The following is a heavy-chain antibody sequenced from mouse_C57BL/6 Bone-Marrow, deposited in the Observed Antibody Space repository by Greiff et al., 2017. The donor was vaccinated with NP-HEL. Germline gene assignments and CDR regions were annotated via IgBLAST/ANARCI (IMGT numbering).Heavy chain of an antibody. CDR1: GFNIKDYY. J-gene: IGHJ4*01. V-gene: IGHV14-2*01. CDR3: ARSYYGWYYAMDY. CDR2: IDPEDGET. Sequence: EVQLQQSGAELVKPGASVKLSCTASGFNIKDYYMHWVKQRTEQGLEWIGRIDPEDGETKYAPKFQGKATLTADTSSNTAYLQLSSLTSEDTAVYYCARSYYGWYYAMDYWGQGTSVTVSS. D-gene: IGHD2-10*01.